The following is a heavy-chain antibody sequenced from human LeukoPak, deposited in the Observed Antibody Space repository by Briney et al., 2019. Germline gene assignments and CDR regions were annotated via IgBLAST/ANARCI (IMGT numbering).Heavy chain of an antibody. CDR3: AREQDSGVVVPAASNAFDI. CDR2: INPNSGGT. CDR1: GYTFTGYY. V-gene: IGHV1-2*02. D-gene: IGHD2-2*01. Sequence: ASVKVSCKASGYTFTGYYMHWVRQAPGQGLEWMGWINPNSGGTNYAQKFQGRVTMTRDTSISTAYMELSRLRSDDTAVYYCAREQDSGVVVPAASNAFDIWGQGTMVTVSS. J-gene: IGHJ3*02.